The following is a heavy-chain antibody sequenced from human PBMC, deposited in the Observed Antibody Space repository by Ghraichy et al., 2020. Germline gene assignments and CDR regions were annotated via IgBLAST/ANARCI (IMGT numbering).Heavy chain of an antibody. V-gene: IGHV4-61*01. CDR3: ARDKRSGYDSGYYYYGMDV. J-gene: IGHJ6*02. D-gene: IGHD5-12*01. CDR2: IYYSGST. Sequence: SQTLSLTCTVSGGSVSSGSYYWSWIRQPPGKGLEWIGYIYYSGSTNYNPSLKSRVTISVDTSKNQFSLKLSSVTAADTAVYYCARDKRSGYDSGYYYYGMDVWGQGTTVTVSS. CDR1: GGSVSSGSYY.